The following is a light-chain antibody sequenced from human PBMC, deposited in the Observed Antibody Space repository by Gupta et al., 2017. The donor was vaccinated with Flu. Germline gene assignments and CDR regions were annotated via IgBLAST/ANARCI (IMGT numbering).Light chain of an antibody. Sequence: SVLTQPPSVSGAPGPRVTISCTGSSSNIGAGYDVHWYQQLPGTAPKLLIYGNSNRPSGVPDRFSGSKSGTSASLAXTXLQAEDXADYYCQSYDSSLSALFGGGTKLTVL. CDR1: SSNIGAGYD. CDR3: QSYDSSLSAL. J-gene: IGLJ2*01. V-gene: IGLV1-40*01. CDR2: GNS.